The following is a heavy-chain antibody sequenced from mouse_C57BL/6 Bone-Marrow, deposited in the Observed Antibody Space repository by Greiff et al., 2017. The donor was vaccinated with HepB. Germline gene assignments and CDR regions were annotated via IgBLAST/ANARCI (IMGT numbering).Heavy chain of an antibody. CDR3: ARAGTTVHYYAMDY. CDR2: IYPRSGNT. D-gene: IGHD1-1*01. J-gene: IGHJ4*01. V-gene: IGHV1-81*01. CDR1: GYTFTSYG. Sequence: VQLVESGAELARPGASVKLSCKASGYTFTSYGISWVKQRTGQGLEWIGEIYPRSGNTYYNEKFKGKATLTADKSSSTAYMELRSLTSEDSAVYFCARAGTTVHYYAMDYWGQGTSVTVSS.